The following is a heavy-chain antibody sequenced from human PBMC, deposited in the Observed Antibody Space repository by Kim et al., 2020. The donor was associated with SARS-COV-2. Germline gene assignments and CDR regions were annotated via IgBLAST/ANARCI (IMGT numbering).Heavy chain of an antibody. CDR1: GGSFSGYY. V-gene: IGHV4-34*01. CDR2: INHSGST. CDR3: ASGARGVATIYSYYYYYMDV. D-gene: IGHD5-12*01. J-gene: IGHJ6*03. Sequence: SETLSLTCAVYGGSFSGYYWSWIRQPPGKGLEWIGEINHSGSTNYNPSLKSRVTISVDTSKNQFSLKLSSVTAADTAVYYCASGARGVATIYSYYYYYMDVWGKGTTVTVSS.